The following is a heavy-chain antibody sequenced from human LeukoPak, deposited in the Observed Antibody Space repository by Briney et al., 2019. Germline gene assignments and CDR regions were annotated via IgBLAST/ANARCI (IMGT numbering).Heavy chain of an antibody. Sequence: SQTLSLTCTVSGGSFSSHDYYCSWIRQPPGKGLEWIGYIHYSGSTFYNPSLKSRVTISVDTSKNQFSLKLNSVTAADTAVYYCARGELHYDYWGQGTLVTVSS. V-gene: IGHV4-30-4*01. CDR1: GGSFSSHDYY. CDR2: IHYSGST. D-gene: IGHD2-15*01. J-gene: IGHJ4*02. CDR3: ARGELHYDY.